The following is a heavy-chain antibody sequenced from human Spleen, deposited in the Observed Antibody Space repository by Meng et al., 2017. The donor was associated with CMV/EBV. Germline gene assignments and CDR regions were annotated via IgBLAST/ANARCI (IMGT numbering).Heavy chain of an antibody. CDR1: GYTYSGRW. CDR2: IYPDESTT. V-gene: IGHV5-51*01. Sequence: SGYTYSGRWFGWVGQMPGKGLRWMAIIYPDESTTIYSPSFQGQVTISVDKSISTAFLHWSSLKASDTAMYYCARHESRRPLMDWFDPWGQGTLVTVSS. J-gene: IGHJ5*02. CDR3: ARHESRRPLMDWFDP.